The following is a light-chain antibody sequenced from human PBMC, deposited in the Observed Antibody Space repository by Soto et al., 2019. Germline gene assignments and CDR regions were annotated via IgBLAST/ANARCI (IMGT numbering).Light chain of an antibody. CDR3: SSHSTSNTLV. V-gene: IGLV2-14*03. Sequence: QSALTQPASVSGSPGQSITISCTGTSRDVGGYDYVSWYQQYPGKAPKLMIYDVTNRTSGVSNRFSGSKSGNTASLTISGLQAEDEADYYCSSHSTSNTLVFGGGTKLTVL. CDR2: DVT. J-gene: IGLJ2*01. CDR1: SRDVGGYDY.